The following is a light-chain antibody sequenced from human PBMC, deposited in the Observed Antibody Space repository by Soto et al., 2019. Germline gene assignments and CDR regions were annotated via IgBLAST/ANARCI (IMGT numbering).Light chain of an antibody. CDR2: DVS. CDR3: ASYTGTSTDVL. V-gene: IGLV2-14*03. CDR1: SSDIGAYNY. J-gene: IGLJ2*01. Sequence: QSALTQPASVSGSPGQSITISCAGTSSDIGAYNYVSWYQQHPGRAPKLMLYDVSHRPSGVSNRFSGSKSANTASLTISGLQPEDEADYYCASYTGTSTDVLFGGGTKLTVL.